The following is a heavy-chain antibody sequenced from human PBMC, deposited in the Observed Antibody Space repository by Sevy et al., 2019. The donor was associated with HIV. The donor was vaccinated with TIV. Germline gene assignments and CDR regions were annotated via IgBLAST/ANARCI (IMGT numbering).Heavy chain of an antibody. V-gene: IGHV1-2*02. CDR3: ARDPVPITMIVVVDDAFDI. Sequence: ASVKVSCKASGYTFTGYYMHWVRQAPGQGLEWMGWIHPNSGGTNYAQKFQGRVTMTRDTSISTAYMELSRLRSDDTAVYYCARDPVPITMIVVVDDAFDIWGQGTMVTVSS. J-gene: IGHJ3*02. D-gene: IGHD3-22*01. CDR2: IHPNSGGT. CDR1: GYTFTGYY.